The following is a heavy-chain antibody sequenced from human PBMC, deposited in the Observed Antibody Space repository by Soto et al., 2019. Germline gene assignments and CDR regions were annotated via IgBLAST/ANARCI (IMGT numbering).Heavy chain of an antibody. CDR2: VSYDGNSK. D-gene: IGHD5-12*01. CDR3: AKDLSNIGAALDY. V-gene: IGHV3-30*18. Sequence: VQLVESGGGVVQPGRSLRLSCEASGFIFGSRGMHWVRQAPGKGLEWVALVSYDGNSKYYADSVKGRFTISRDNSKNTLSLQMNSLRAEDTAVYYCAKDLSNIGAALDYWGQGTLVTVSS. J-gene: IGHJ4*02. CDR1: GFIFGSRG.